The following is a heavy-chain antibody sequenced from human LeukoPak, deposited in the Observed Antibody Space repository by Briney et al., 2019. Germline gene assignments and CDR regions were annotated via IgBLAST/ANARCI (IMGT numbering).Heavy chain of an antibody. V-gene: IGHV3-23*01. D-gene: IGHD6-19*01. CDR2: ISGSGGST. J-gene: IGHJ4*02. CDR1: GFTFSSYA. Sequence: GGSLRLSCAASGFTFSSYAMSWVRQAPGKGLEWVSAISGSGGSTYYADSVKGRFTISRDNSKNTLYLQMNSLGAEDTAVYYCAKRGSLSSGWYLDFDYWGQGTLVTVSS. CDR3: AKRGSLSSGWYLDFDY.